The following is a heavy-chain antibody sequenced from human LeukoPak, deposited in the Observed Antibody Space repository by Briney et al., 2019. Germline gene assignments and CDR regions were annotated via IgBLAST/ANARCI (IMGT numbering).Heavy chain of an antibody. CDR3: ARGSSSWEDY. Sequence: SETLSLSCAVYGGSFSGYYWSWIRQPPGKGLEWIGYIYYSGSTNYNPSLKSRVTISVDTSKNQFSLKLSSVTAADTAVYYCARGSSSWEDYWGQGTLVTVSS. D-gene: IGHD6-13*01. CDR2: IYYSGST. J-gene: IGHJ4*02. CDR1: GGSFSGYY. V-gene: IGHV4-59*01.